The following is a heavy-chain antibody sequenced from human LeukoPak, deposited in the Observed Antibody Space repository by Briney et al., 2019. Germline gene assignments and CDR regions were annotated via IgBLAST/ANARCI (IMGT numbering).Heavy chain of an antibody. Sequence: PSETLSLTCTVSGGSISSSNYYWGWIRQPPGRGLEWIGSVYYSGSTYSNPSLKSRVTVSVDTSKDQFSLRLSSVTAADTAVYYCARLLAVAGGDAFDIWGQGKMVTVSS. CDR1: GGSISSSNYY. CDR3: ARLLAVAGGDAFDI. V-gene: IGHV4-39*01. D-gene: IGHD6-19*01. CDR2: VYYSGST. J-gene: IGHJ3*02.